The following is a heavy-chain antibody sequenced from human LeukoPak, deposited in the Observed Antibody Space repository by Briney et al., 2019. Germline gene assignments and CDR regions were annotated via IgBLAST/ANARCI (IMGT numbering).Heavy chain of an antibody. CDR3: ARRRWLQPDYYYYYMAV. J-gene: IGHJ6*03. CDR2: INTNSGNP. D-gene: IGHD5-24*01. CDR1: GYTFTSYA. V-gene: IGHV7-4-1*02. Sequence: ASVKVSCKASGYTFTSYAMNWVRQAPGQGLEWMGWINTNSGNPTYAQGFTGRFVFSLDTSVSTAYLQISSLKAEDTAVYYCARRRWLQPDYYYYYMAVWGKGTTVTVSS.